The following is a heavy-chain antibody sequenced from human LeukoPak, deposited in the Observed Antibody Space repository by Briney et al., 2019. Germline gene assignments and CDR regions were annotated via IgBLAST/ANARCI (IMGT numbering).Heavy chain of an antibody. V-gene: IGHV4-34*01. CDR2: INHSGST. CDR1: GGSFSGYY. CDR3: AIRSSWSLFDY. J-gene: IGHJ4*02. Sequence: SETLSLTCAVYGGSFSGYYWSWIRQPPGKGLEWIVEINHSGSTNYNPSLKSRVTISVDTSKNQFSLKLSSVTAADTAVYYCAIRSSWSLFDYWGQGTLVTVSS. D-gene: IGHD6-13*01.